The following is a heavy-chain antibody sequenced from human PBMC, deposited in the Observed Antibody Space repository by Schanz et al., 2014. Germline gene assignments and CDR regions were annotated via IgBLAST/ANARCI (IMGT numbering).Heavy chain of an antibody. CDR3: AREQTIFGVTYTDAYDV. V-gene: IGHV3-21*04. CDR2: INTGSNYI. J-gene: IGHJ3*01. D-gene: IGHD3-3*01. Sequence: EVQLAESGGGLVQPGGSLRLSCAASGFTFSGFWMTWVRQAPGKGLEWISFINTGSNYINYADSVKGRFTISRDNTKNSLFLQLNSLRADDTAVYYCAREQTIFGVTYTDAYDVWGRGTMVTVSS. CDR1: GFTFSGFW.